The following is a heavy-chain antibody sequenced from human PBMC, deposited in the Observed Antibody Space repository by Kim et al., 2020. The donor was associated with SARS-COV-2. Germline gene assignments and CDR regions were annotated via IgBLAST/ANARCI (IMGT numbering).Heavy chain of an antibody. J-gene: IGHJ2*01. CDR1: GFTVTSNY. Sequence: GGSLRLSCAASGFTVTSNYMSWVRQAPGKGLEWVSAIYSGGSTYYADSVKGRFTISRDNSKNTLYHQMNSLRAGDTALYYCARLYYSSSGYNYWYFDPW. CDR3: ARLYYSSSGYNYWYFDP. CDR2: IYSGGST. V-gene: IGHV3-53*01. D-gene: IGHD3-22*01.